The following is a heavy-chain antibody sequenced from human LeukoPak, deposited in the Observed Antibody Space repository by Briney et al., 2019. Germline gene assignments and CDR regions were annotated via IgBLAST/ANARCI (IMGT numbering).Heavy chain of an antibody. V-gene: IGHV4-30-2*01. CDR2: IYHSGST. CDR3: ARGSMVRGVTFDY. D-gene: IGHD3-10*01. CDR1: GGSISSGGYS. Sequence: SETLSLTCAVSGGSISSGGYSGSWIRQPPGKGLEWIGYIYHSGSTYYNPSLKSRVTISVDRSKNQFSLKLSSVTAADTAVYYCARGSMVRGVTFDYWGQGTLVTVSS. J-gene: IGHJ4*02.